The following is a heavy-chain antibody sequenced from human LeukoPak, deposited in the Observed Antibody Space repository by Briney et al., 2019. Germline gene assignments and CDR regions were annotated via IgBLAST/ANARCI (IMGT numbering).Heavy chain of an antibody. V-gene: IGHV4-34*01. CDR3: ARGPAGAGHYFDY. CDR2: INHSGST. CDR1: GGSFSGYY. Sequence: ETSETLSLTCAVYGGSFSGYYWSWIRQPPGKGLEWIREINHSGSTNYNPSLKSRVTISVDTSKNQFSLKLSSVTAADTAVYYCARGPAGAGHYFDYWGQGTLVTVSS. D-gene: IGHD6-13*01. J-gene: IGHJ4*02.